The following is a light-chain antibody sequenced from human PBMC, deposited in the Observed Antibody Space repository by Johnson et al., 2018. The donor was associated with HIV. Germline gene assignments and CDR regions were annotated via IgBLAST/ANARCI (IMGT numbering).Light chain of an antibody. CDR3: GTWDSSLSAYV. CDR2: ENN. Sequence: QSVLTQPPSVSAAPGQKVTISCSGSSSNIGNNYVSWYQQLPGTAPKLLIYENNKRPSGIPDRFSGSKSGTSATLAITGLPTGDEADYDCGTWDSSLSAYVFGTGTKVTVL. J-gene: IGLJ1*01. CDR1: SSNIGNNY. V-gene: IGLV1-51*02.